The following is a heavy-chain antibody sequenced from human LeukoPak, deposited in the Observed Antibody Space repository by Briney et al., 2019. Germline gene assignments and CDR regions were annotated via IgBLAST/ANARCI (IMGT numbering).Heavy chain of an antibody. D-gene: IGHD6-19*01. V-gene: IGHV4-4*02. J-gene: IGHJ4*02. Sequence: SETLSLTCAVSGGSITSHSWWSWVRQPPGKGLEWIGEIYHGGDTNYDPSVKSRVTMSVDKSKNHFSLNLRSVTAADTAIYYCASHVTVLGTRGFNYWGQGILVTVSS. CDR1: GGSITSHSW. CDR3: ASHVTVLGTRGFNY. CDR2: IYHGGDT.